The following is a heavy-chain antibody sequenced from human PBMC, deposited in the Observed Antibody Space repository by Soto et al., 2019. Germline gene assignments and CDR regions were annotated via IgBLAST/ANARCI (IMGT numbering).Heavy chain of an antibody. D-gene: IGHD5-18*01. J-gene: IGHJ6*02. CDR1: GFTFSSYA. CDR3: ANSPWIQLWVSSAYGMDV. CDR2: ISGSGGST. Sequence: QPGGSLRLSCAASGFTFSSYAMSWVRQAPGKGLEWVSAISGSGGSTYYADSVKGRFTISRDNSKNTLYLQMNSLRAEDTAVYYCANSPWIQLWVSSAYGMDVWGQGTTVTVSS. V-gene: IGHV3-23*01.